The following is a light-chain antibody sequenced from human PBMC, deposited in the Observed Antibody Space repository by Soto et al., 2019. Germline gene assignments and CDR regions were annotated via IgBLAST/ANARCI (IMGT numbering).Light chain of an antibody. Sequence: DIRMTQSPYTLSASVGDRVTITCRASQSISSWLASYQQKPGKAPKLLIYDASSLERGVPSRFSGSGSGTEFTLTISSLQPDDFATYYSQQYNSYSRTFGQGTKGEI. J-gene: IGKJ1*01. CDR1: QSISSW. V-gene: IGKV1-5*01. CDR2: DAS. CDR3: QQYNSYSRT.